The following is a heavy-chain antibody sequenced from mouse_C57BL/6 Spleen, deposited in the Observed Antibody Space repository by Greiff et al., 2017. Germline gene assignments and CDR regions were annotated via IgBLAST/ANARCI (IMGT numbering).Heavy chain of an antibody. CDR3: ARIWLYDPYYAMDY. V-gene: IGHV8-8*01. D-gene: IGHD2-3*01. Sequence: QVTLKESGPGILQPSQTLSLTCSFSGFSLTPFGLGLGWFRQPSGKGLEWLAHFWWDDVKYYNPALKGRLTIAKDTSKNQVFLKIANVDTADTATYYCARIWLYDPYYAMDYWGQGTSVTVSS. CDR1: GFSLTPFGLG. J-gene: IGHJ4*01. CDR2: FWWDDVK.